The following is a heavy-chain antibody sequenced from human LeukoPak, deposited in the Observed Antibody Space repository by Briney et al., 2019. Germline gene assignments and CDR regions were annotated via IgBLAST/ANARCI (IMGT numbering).Heavy chain of an antibody. J-gene: IGHJ3*02. CDR1: GGTFSSYA. CDR2: IIPVFGTA. V-gene: IGHV1-69*01. D-gene: IGHD3-10*01. Sequence: ASVKVSCKASGGTFSSYAISWVRQAPGQGLEWMGGIIPVFGTANYAQKFQGRVTITADVSTSTAYMELSSLRSEDTAVYYCARGPTGLGDAFDIWGQGTMVTVSS. CDR3: ARGPTGLGDAFDI.